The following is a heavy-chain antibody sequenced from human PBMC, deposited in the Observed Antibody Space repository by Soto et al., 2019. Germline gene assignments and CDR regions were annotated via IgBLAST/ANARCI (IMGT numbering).Heavy chain of an antibody. CDR1: GGSFSGYY. CDR3: ARERIAATGAYYYYYMDV. D-gene: IGHD2-15*01. V-gene: IGHV4-34*01. J-gene: IGHJ6*03. Sequence: PSETLSLTCAVYGGSFSGYYWSWIRQPPGKGLEWIGEINHSGSTNYNPSLKSRVTISVDTSKNQFSLKLSSVTAADTAVYYCARERIAATGAYYYYYMDVWGKGTTVTVSS. CDR2: INHSGST.